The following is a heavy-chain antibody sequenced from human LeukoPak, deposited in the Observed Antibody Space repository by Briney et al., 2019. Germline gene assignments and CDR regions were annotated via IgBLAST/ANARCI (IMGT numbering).Heavy chain of an antibody. CDR2: INAGSGNT. V-gene: IGHV1-3*01. CDR3: ARDHYDAFDI. J-gene: IGHJ3*02. CDR1: GYTFTSYA. Sequence: GASVKVSCKASGYTFTSYAMHWVRQAPGQRLEWMGWINAGSGNTKYSQKFQGRVTITRDTSASTAYMELSSLRSEDTAVYYCARDHYDAFDIWGQGTMVTVSS.